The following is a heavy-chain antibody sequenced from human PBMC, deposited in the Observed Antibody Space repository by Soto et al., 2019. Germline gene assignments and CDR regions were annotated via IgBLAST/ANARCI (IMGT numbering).Heavy chain of an antibody. V-gene: IGHV4-4*02. CDR1: GGSISSSNW. J-gene: IGHJ4*02. CDR3: ARGDYYDSSGYPLPYFDY. Sequence: ASETLSLTCAVSGGSISSSNWWSWVRQPPGKGLEWIGEIYHSGSTNYNPSLKSRVTISVDKSKNQFSLKLSSVTAADTAVYYCARGDYYDSSGYPLPYFDYWGQGTLVTVSS. D-gene: IGHD3-22*01. CDR2: IYHSGST.